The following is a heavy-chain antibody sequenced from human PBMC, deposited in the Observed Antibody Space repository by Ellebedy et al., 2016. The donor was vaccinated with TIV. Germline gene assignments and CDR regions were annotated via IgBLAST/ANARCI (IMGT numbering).Heavy chain of an antibody. CDR2: IYDTGST. CDR1: GGSLNPYF. CDR3: ARGAEDFGGINFDL. V-gene: IGHV4-59*01. Sequence: MPSETLSLTCTVSGGSLNPYFWSWIRQPPGKGLEWIGYIYDTGSTNYNPSLKSRVTMSVDTTKKQFSLNLSSVTAADTAVLFCARGAEDFGGINFDLWGQGTEVTASS. J-gene: IGHJ3*01. D-gene: IGHD4-23*01.